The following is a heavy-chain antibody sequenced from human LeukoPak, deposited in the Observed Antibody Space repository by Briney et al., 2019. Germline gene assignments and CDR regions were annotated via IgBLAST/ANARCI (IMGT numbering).Heavy chain of an antibody. Sequence: QPGGSLRLSCAASGFTFSSYWMSWVRQAPGKGLEWVANIKQDGSEKYYVDSVKGRFTISRDNAENSLYLQMNSLRAEDTAVYYCAKIITRAREHYWGQGTLVTVSS. CDR3: AKIITRAREHY. D-gene: IGHD3-10*01. CDR1: GFTFSSYW. CDR2: IKQDGSEK. J-gene: IGHJ4*02. V-gene: IGHV3-7*03.